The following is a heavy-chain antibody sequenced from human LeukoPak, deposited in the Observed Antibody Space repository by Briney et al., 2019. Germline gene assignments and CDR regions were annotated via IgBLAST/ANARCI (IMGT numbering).Heavy chain of an antibody. V-gene: IGHV4-59*01. CDR3: ARGRYCGGDCYPDGFDI. D-gene: IGHD2-21*02. Sequence: SETLSLTCTVSGGSITTYFWSWIRQAPGKGLEWIGLINYSGSTNSNPALTSPLTMSIDTSRNHFSLKLSSVTAADTAVYYCARGRYCGGDCYPDGFDIWGEGAMVTV. CDR2: INYSGST. CDR1: GGSITTYF. J-gene: IGHJ3*02.